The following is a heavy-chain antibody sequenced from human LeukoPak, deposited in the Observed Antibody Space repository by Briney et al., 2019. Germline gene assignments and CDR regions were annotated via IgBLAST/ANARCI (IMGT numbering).Heavy chain of an antibody. CDR2: IYSGGST. CDR1: GFTVSSNY. J-gene: IGHJ4*02. D-gene: IGHD3-16*01. V-gene: IGHV3-66*02. Sequence: GGSLRLSCAASGFTVSSNYMNWVRQAPGKGLEWVSIIYSGGSTYCADSVKGRFTISRDNSKNTLYLQMNNLRVEDTAVYYCARTDYSHFDYRGQGTLVTVSS. CDR3: ARTDYSHFDY.